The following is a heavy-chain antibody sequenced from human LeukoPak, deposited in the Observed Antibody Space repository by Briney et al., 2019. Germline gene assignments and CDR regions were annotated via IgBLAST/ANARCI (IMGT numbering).Heavy chain of an antibody. J-gene: IGHJ4*02. V-gene: IGHV3-20*04. CDR3: AREQDYYDSSGYYNY. Sequence: GGSLRLSCAASGFTFDDYGMSWVRQAPGKGLEWVSGINWNGGSTGYADSVKGRFTISRDNAKNSLYLQMNSLRAEDTAVYYCAREQDYYDSSGYYNYWGQGTLVTVSS. D-gene: IGHD3-22*01. CDR1: GFTFDDYG. CDR2: INWNGGST.